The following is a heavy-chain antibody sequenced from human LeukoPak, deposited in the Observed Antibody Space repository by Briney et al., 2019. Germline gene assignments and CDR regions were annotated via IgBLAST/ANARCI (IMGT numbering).Heavy chain of an antibody. CDR1: GFTFSTFW. D-gene: IGHD1-1*01. CDR2: INQDGSEK. V-gene: IGHV3-7*01. CDR3: ARGGTFVSDY. J-gene: IGHJ4*02. Sequence: PGGSLRLSCAASGFTFSTFWMSWVRQAPGKGLEWVANINQDGSEKYYVDSMKGRFTVPRDNAKNSLYLQMDSLRAEDTAVYYCARGGTFVSDYWGQGTLVTVSS.